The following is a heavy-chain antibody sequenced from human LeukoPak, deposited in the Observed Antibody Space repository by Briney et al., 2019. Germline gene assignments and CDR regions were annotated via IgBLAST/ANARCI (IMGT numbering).Heavy chain of an antibody. D-gene: IGHD2-2*01. J-gene: IGHJ4*02. CDR3: AKELAPYYQLHQD. CDR2: VSTDGSNQ. Sequence: GGSLRLSCAASGFTFSSFAIHWVRQAPGKGLEWVAVVSTDGSNQYYADSVKGRFTISRDNSKNTLYLQMNSLRVEDTAVYYCAKELAPYYQLHQDWGQGTLVTVSS. CDR1: GFTFSSFA. V-gene: IGHV3-30-3*01.